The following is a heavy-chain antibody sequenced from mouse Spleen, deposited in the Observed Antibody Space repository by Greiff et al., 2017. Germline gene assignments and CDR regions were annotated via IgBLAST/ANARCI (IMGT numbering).Heavy chain of an antibody. J-gene: IGHJ2*01. V-gene: IGHV3-5*01. D-gene: IGHD2-5*01. CDR2: IYYSGTI. CDR3: ARLYSNYGYFDY. Sequence: DVKLVESGPGLVKPSQTVFLTCTVTGISITTGNYRWSWIRQFPGNKLEWIGYIYYSGTITYNPSLTSRTTITRDTPKNQFFLEMNSLTAEDTATYYCARLYSNYGYFDYWGQGTTLTVSS. CDR1: GISITTGNYR.